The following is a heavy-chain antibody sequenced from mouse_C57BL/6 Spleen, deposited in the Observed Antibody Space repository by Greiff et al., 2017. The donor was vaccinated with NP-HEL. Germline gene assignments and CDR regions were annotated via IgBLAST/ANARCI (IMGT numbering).Heavy chain of an antibody. V-gene: IGHV3-6*01. J-gene: IGHJ3*01. Sequence: EVKLQESGPGLVKPSPSLSLTCSVTGYSITRCYYWNWIRQFPGNKLEWMGYISYAGCNNYNPSLKNRISITRDTSKNQFFLKLNSVTTEDTATYYCARDVYYSDYVFAYWGQGTLVTVSA. D-gene: IGHD2-13*01. CDR2: ISYAGCN. CDR3: ARDVYYSDYVFAY. CDR1: GYSITRCYY.